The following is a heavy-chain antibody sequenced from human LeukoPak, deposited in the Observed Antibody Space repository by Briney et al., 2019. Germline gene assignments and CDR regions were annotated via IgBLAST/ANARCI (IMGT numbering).Heavy chain of an antibody. D-gene: IGHD3-3*01. CDR2: INHSGST. J-gene: IGHJ6*02. V-gene: IGHV4-34*01. CDR1: GGSFSGYY. Sequence: SETLSLTCAVYGGSFSGYYWSWIRQPPGRGLEWIGEINHSGSTNYNPSLKSRVTISVDTSKNQFSLKLSSVTAADTAVYYCARGAGTTYYDFWSGYPANPSDVWGQGTTVTVSS. CDR3: ARGAGTTYYDFWSGYPANPSDV.